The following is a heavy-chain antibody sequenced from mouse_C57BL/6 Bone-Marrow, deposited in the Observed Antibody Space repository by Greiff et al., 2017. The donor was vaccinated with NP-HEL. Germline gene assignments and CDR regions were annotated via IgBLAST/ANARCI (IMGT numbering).Heavy chain of an antibody. CDR2: IRLKSDNYAT. D-gene: IGHD1-2*01. J-gene: IGHJ1*03. Sequence: EVMLVESGGGLVQPGGSMKLSCVASGFTFTNYWMNWVRQSPEKGLEWVAQIRLKSDNYATHYAESVKGRFTISRDDSKSSVYLQMNNLRAEDTGIYYCTVITTGVWGTGTTVTVSS. CDR3: TVITTGV. CDR1: GFTFTNYW. V-gene: IGHV6-3*01.